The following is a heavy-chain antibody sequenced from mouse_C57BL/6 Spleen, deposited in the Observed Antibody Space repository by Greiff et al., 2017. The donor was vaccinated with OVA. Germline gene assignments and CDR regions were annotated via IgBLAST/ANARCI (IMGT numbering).Heavy chain of an antibody. CDR3: ARSPYGNHDYYAMDY. V-gene: IGHV1-80*01. CDR2: IYPGDGDT. Sequence: QVQLKESGAELVKPGASVKISCKASGYAFSSYWMNWVKQRPGKGLEWIGQIYPGDGDTNYNGKFKGKATLTADKSSSTAYMQLSSLTSEDSAVYFCARSPYGNHDYYAMDYWGQGTSVTVSS. CDR1: GYAFSSYW. J-gene: IGHJ4*01. D-gene: IGHD2-1*01.